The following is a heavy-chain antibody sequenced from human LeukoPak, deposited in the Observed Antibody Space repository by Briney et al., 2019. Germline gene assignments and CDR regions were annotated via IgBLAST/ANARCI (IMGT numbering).Heavy chain of an antibody. CDR3: VSVVVITTPERGWFDP. V-gene: IGHV4-34*01. CDR2: INHSGST. Sequence: SSETLSLTCAVYGGSFSGYYWSWIRQPPGRGLEWIGEINHSGSTNYNPSLKSRVTISVDTSKNQFSLKLSSVTAADTAVYYCVSVVVITTPERGWFDPWGQGTLVTVSS. D-gene: IGHD3-22*01. CDR1: GGSFSGYY. J-gene: IGHJ5*02.